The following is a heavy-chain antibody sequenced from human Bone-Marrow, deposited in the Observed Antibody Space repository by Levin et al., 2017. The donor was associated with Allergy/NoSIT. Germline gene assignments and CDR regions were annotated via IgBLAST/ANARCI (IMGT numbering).Heavy chain of an antibody. CDR1: GGSISSSSYY. D-gene: IGHD1-26*01. CDR2: IYYSGNT. Sequence: SETLSLTCTVSGGSISSSSYYWGWIRQPPGKGLEWIGSIYYSGNTYYNPSLKSRVTISVDTSKNQFSLTLRSVTAADTAVYYCAREPRGSYANDAFDIWGQGTMVTVSS. CDR3: AREPRGSYANDAFDI. V-gene: IGHV4-39*07. J-gene: IGHJ3*02.